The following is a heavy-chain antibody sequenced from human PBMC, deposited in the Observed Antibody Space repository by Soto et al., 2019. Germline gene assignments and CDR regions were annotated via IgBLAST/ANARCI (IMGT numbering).Heavy chain of an antibody. J-gene: IGHJ4*02. CDR1: GVTFSSET. CDR3: ATELGENPASPFDA. V-gene: IGHV1-69*13. D-gene: IGHD3-10*01. Sequence: SVKVSCKASGVTFSSETLGWVRQAPGQGLEWVGGIVPLFGTASYAQKFQGRVTITADESTSTVYMELSSLRSDDTAVYFCATELGENPASPFDAWGQGTLVTVSS. CDR2: IVPLFGTA.